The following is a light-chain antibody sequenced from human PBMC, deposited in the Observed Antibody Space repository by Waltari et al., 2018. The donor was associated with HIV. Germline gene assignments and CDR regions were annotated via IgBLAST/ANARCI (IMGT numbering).Light chain of an antibody. CDR2: RTT. Sequence: QSVLTQPPSVSGAPGQRVTISCTGSSSNLGAGYTVSWYRQLPGTAPKLLIYRTTIRPAGVPDRFAGSKSGTSAALAITGLQADDEADYYCQSYDSSLSGYVFGTGTKVTVL. J-gene: IGLJ1*01. V-gene: IGLV1-40*01. CDR1: SSNLGAGYT. CDR3: QSYDSSLSGYV.